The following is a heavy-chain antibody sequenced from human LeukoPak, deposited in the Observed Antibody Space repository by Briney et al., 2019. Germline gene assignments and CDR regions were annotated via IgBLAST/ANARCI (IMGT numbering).Heavy chain of an antibody. CDR1: GFTVGSYA. V-gene: IGHV3-23*01. D-gene: IGHD3-16*01. Sequence: GGSLRLSCAVSGFTVGSYAMSWVRQAPGKGLEWVSGVSNTGLTTYYIDSVKGRFTISRDSSKNTLYLQLDSLRTEDTAVYYCAKVRKGVGAFDIWGQGIMVTVSS. J-gene: IGHJ3*02. CDR3: AKVRKGVGAFDI. CDR2: VSNTGLTT.